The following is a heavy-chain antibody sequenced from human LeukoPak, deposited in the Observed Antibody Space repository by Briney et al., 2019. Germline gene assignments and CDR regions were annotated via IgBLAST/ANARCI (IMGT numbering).Heavy chain of an antibody. CDR1: GYTFTGYY. J-gene: IGHJ3*02. V-gene: IGHV1-2*02. CDR2: INPNTGAT. Sequence: GASVKVSCKASGYTFTGYYMHWMRQAPGQGLEWMGWINPNTGATSYAQNFQGRVTVTRDTSITTAFMELSRLRSDDTAMYYCAREYVYDTTGCGASDIWGQGTLVTVSS. D-gene: IGHD3-22*01. CDR3: AREYVYDTTGCGASDI.